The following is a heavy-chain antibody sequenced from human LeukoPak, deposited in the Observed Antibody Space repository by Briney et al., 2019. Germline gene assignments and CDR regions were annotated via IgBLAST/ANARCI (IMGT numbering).Heavy chain of an antibody. CDR3: ARAGYYGSGSHYYMDV. J-gene: IGHJ6*03. Sequence: ASVKVSCKASGYTFTGYYMHWVRQAPGQGLEWVGWVNTNTGGTNYAQKFQGRVSMTRDTSISTAYMELRSLRSDDTAVYYCARAGYYGSGSHYYMDVWGKGTTVTVSS. V-gene: IGHV1-2*02. CDR1: GYTFTGYY. CDR2: VNTNTGGT. D-gene: IGHD3-10*01.